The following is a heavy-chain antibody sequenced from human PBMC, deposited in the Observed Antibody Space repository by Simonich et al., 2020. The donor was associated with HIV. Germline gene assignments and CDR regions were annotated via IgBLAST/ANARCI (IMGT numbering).Heavy chain of an antibody. CDR2: INTDGGTT. CDR3: AKDLRWNQFDS. CDR1: GFTFSNSW. D-gene: IGHD4-17*01. Sequence: EVRLVESGGGLVQPGGSLRLSCAASGFTFSNSWMHWVRQAPGKGLVGVSRINTDGGTTNYADSVKGRFTISRDNAKNTLYLQMNSLSAEDTAVYYCAKDLRWNQFDSWGQGTLVTVSS. J-gene: IGHJ4*02. V-gene: IGHV3-74*01.